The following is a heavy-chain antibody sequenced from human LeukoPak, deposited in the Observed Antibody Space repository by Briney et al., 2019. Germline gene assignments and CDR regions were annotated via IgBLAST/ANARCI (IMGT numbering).Heavy chain of an antibody. V-gene: IGHV4-39*07. CDR3: ARDYRHDSGKVGFFDY. D-gene: IGHD3-22*01. J-gene: IGHJ4*02. CDR2: IYYSGST. Sequence: SETLSLTCTVSGGSISSSSYYWGWIRQPPGKGLEWIGSIYYSGSTYYNPSLKSRVTISVDTSKNQFSLKLSSVTAADTAVYYCARDYRHDSGKVGFFDYWGQGTLVTVSS. CDR1: GGSISSSSYY.